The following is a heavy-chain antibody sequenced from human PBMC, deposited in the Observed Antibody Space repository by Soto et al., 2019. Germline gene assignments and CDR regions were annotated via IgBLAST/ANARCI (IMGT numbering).Heavy chain of an antibody. CDR1: GFTFSSYW. D-gene: IGHD6-6*01. CDR3: ARAGGIAARGLDY. Sequence: EVQLVESGGGLVQPGGSLRLSCAASGFTFSSYWMSWVRQAPGKGLEWVANIKQDGSEKYYVDSVKGRFTISRDNAKNSLYLQMNSLRAEDTAVYYCARAGGIAARGLDYWGQGTLVTVSS. V-gene: IGHV3-7*01. J-gene: IGHJ4*02. CDR2: IKQDGSEK.